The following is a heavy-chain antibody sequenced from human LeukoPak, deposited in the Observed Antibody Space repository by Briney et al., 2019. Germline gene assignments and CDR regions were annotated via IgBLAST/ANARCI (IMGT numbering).Heavy chain of an antibody. Sequence: SETLSLTCSVSGGSISSSSYYWGWIRQPPGKRLEYIGYIYYSGTTYYNPSLKTRVTISIDTSKNQFSLKLSSVTAADTAVYYCARLGSPVSYYFDYWGQGILVAVSS. J-gene: IGHJ4*02. D-gene: IGHD3-16*01. CDR3: ARLGSPVSYYFDY. CDR1: GGSISSSSYY. CDR2: IYYSGTT. V-gene: IGHV4-39*01.